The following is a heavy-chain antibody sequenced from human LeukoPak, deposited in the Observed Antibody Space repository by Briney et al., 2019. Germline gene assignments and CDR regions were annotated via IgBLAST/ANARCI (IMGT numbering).Heavy chain of an antibody. J-gene: IGHJ4*02. CDR3: AKELGFLEWLWGRFDH. CDR2: IRNSGTTT. Sequence: GGSLRLSCVASGFTFSDYEMNWVRQAPGKGLEWISYIRNSGTTTYYADSVKGRFTISRDNAKNSLYLQMNSLRAEDTAVYYCAKELGFLEWLWGRFDHWGQGPLVPVSS. D-gene: IGHD3-3*01. V-gene: IGHV3-48*03. CDR1: GFTFSDYE.